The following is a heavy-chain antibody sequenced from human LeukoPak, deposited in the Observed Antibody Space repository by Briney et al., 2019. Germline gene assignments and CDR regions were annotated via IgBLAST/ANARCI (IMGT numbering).Heavy chain of an antibody. CDR1: GFTLSSYP. CDR2: ISGSGGST. CDR3: AKGQGHNWFDP. Sequence: GGSLRPSGAASGFTLSSYPMSWVPQAPGKGLNGVSAISGSGGSTYYADSVKGRFTISRDNSKNTLYLQMNSLRAEDTAVYYCAKGQGHNWFDPWGQGTLVAVSS. V-gene: IGHV3-23*01. J-gene: IGHJ5*02.